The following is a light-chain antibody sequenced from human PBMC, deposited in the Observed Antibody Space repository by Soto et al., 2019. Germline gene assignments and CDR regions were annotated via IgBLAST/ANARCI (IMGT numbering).Light chain of an antibody. CDR1: QSVASY. J-gene: IGKJ3*01. Sequence: EILLTQSPSTLSLSPGEGATLSCRASQSVASYLAWYQQKPGQAPRLLIYDASNRATGIPARFSGSGSGTDFTLTISSLEPEDFAVYYCQQRSNWPTFGPGTKVDIK. CDR3: QQRSNWPT. V-gene: IGKV3-11*01. CDR2: DAS.